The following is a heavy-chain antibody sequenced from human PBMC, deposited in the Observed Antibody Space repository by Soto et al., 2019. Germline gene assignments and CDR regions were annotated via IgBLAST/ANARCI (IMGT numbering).Heavy chain of an antibody. CDR1: GYSFTSYW. CDR2: IYPGDSDT. V-gene: IGHV5-51*01. D-gene: IGHD3-9*01. Sequence: GESLKISCKGAGYSFTSYWIGWVRQMPGKGLEWMGIIYPGDSDTRYSPSFPGQVTISADKSIRTAYLQWSSLKASDTAVYYCARHRNYDILTGHPDYWGQGTLVTVSS. CDR3: ARHRNYDILTGHPDY. J-gene: IGHJ4*02.